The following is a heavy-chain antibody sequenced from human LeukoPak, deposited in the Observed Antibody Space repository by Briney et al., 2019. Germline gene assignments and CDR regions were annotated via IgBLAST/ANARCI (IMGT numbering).Heavy chain of an antibody. CDR1: EFTVSSNY. D-gene: IGHD4-23*01. CDR3: ARINYGGNPGAWFDP. J-gene: IGHJ5*02. V-gene: IGHV3-53*01. CDR2: FSSGGST. Sequence: PGGSLRLSCVASEFTVSSNYMSWVRQAPGKGLECVSVFSSGGSTYYADSVKGRFTISRDNSQNTLYLQMNSLRAEDTALYYCARINYGGNPGAWFDPWGQGTLVTVSS.